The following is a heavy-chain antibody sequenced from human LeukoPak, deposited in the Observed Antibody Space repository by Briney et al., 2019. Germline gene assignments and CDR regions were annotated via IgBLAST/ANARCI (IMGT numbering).Heavy chain of an antibody. J-gene: IGHJ4*02. V-gene: IGHV3-7*01. D-gene: IGHD6-13*01. CDR2: MKEDGSEK. Sequence: GGSLRLSCAASGFTFSSYWMTWVRQAPGKGLEWVACMKEDGSEKYYVDSVKGRFTISRDNAKNSLYLQMNSLRAEDTAMYYCARGRHSSSWSPIDYWGQGTLVTVSS. CDR3: ARGRHSSSWSPIDY. CDR1: GFTFSSYW.